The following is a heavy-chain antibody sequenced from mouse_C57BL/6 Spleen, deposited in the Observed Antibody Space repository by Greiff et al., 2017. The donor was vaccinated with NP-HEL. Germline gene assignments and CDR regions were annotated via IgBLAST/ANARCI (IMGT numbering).Heavy chain of an antibody. Sequence: VQRVESGAELVRPGASVTLSCKASGYTFTDYEMHWVKQTPVHGLEWIGAIDPETGGTAYNQKFKGKAILTADKSSSTAYMELRSLTSEDSAVYYCTREASTVDYAMDYWGQGTSVTVSS. CDR2: IDPETGGT. D-gene: IGHD1-1*01. CDR1: GYTFTDYE. CDR3: TREASTVDYAMDY. J-gene: IGHJ4*01. V-gene: IGHV1-15*01.